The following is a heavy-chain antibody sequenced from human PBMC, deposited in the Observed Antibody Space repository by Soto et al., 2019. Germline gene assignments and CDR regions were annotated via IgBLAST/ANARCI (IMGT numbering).Heavy chain of an antibody. V-gene: IGHV3-23*01. CDR1: GFSFGTYV. Sequence: EVQLLESGGGMVEPRGSLKLSCVASGFSFGTYVMNWVRQAPGKGLEWVSGVSGSGGRVYSVDSVKGRFTISRDNSRNTLYLQMNSLRAEDTAIYYCAMTRLYDTGTNDYHRDALDIWGQGTQVTVSS. CDR3: AMTRLYDTGTNDYHRDALDI. J-gene: IGHJ3*02. D-gene: IGHD3-22*01. CDR2: VSGSGGRV.